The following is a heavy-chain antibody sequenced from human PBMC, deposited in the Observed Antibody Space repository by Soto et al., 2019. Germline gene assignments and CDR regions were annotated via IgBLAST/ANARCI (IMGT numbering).Heavy chain of an antibody. J-gene: IGHJ6*02. CDR2: ISYDGSNK. Sequence: GGSLRLCCAASGFTFSSYAMHWVRQAPGKGLEWVAVISYDGSNKYYADSVKGRFTISRDNSKNTLYLQMNSLRAEDTAVYYCARAGCDGGSCYTLVGLRYGMDVWGQGTTVTVSS. CDR1: GFTFSSYA. V-gene: IGHV3-30-3*01. CDR3: ARAGCDGGSCYTLVGLRYGMDV. D-gene: IGHD2-15*01.